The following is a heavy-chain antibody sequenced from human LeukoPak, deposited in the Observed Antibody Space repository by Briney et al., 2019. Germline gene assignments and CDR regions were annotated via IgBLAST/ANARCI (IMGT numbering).Heavy chain of an antibody. J-gene: IGHJ4*02. CDR3: AKDAITIFGVVIRMDY. Sequence: GGSLRLSCAASGFTFSSYGMHWVRQAPGKGLEWVAFIRYDGSNKYYADSVKGRFTISRDNSKNTLYLQMNNLRAEDTAVYYCAKDAITIFGVVIRMDYWGQGTLVTVSS. V-gene: IGHV3-30*02. CDR1: GFTFSSYG. D-gene: IGHD3-3*01. CDR2: IRYDGSNK.